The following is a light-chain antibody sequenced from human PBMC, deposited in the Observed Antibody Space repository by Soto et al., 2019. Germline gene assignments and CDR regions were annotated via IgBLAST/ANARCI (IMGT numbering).Light chain of an antibody. CDR3: AAWDDNLNGPL. CDR1: NSNIGRYS. V-gene: IGLV1-44*01. J-gene: IGLJ3*02. Sequence: QSALTQPPSLSGTPGQRVTISCSGSNSNIGRYSVNWYQHFPGTDPKILIYSDDERPSWVPDRFSGSKSGTSASLAISGRQSEDEAEYYCAAWDDNLNGPLFGGGTKLTVL. CDR2: SDD.